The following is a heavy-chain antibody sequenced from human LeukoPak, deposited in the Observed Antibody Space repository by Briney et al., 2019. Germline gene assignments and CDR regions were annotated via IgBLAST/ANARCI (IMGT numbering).Heavy chain of an antibody. J-gene: IGHJ4*02. V-gene: IGHV4-59*01. CDR3: ARGGVWSRSSQFHFDY. Sequence: SETLSLTCTVSGGSISSYYWSWIRQPPGKGLEWIGYIYYSGSISYHPSLESRVTISVDTSKNQFSLRLNSVTAADTAVYFCARGGVWSRSSQFHFDYWGQGALVIVSS. CDR2: IYYSGSI. D-gene: IGHD6-6*01. CDR1: GGSISSYY.